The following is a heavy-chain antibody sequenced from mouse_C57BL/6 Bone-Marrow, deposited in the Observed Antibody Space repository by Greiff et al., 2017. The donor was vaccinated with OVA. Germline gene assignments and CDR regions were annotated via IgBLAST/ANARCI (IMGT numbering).Heavy chain of an antibody. J-gene: IGHJ2*01. CDR1: GYTFTSYW. CDR3: ATDY. CDR2: IYPSDIET. Sequence: QVQLQQPGAELVRPGSSVKLSCKASGYTFTSYWMDWVKQRPGQGLELIGNIYPSDIETHYNQKFKDKATLTVDKSSSTAYMQLSSLTSEDSAVYYCATDYWGQGTTLTGSS. V-gene: IGHV1-61*01.